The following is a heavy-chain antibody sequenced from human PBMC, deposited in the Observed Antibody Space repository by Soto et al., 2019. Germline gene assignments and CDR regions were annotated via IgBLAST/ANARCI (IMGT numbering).Heavy chain of an antibody. Sequence: ASVKVSCKASGYTFTSCGISWVRQAPGQGLEWMGWISGYNGNTKYAQKVQGRVTMTTDTSTSTAYMEVRSLTSDDTAVYYCARGGSSWSAEYFQHWGQGSLVTVSS. CDR1: GYTFTSCG. CDR3: ARGGSSWSAEYFQH. V-gene: IGHV1-18*01. D-gene: IGHD6-13*01. J-gene: IGHJ1*01. CDR2: ISGYNGNT.